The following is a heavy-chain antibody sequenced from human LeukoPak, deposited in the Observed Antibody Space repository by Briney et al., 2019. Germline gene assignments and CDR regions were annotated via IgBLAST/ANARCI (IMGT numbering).Heavy chain of an antibody. V-gene: IGHV3-23*01. J-gene: IGHJ4*02. D-gene: IGHD4-17*01. CDR3: AKVYGDYVFDY. CDR2: ISGSGGST. CDR1: GFTVSSNY. Sequence: GGSLRLSCAASGFTVSSNYMNWVCQAPGKGLEWVSAISGSGGSTYYADSVKGRFTISRDNSKNTLYLQMNSLRAEDTAVYYCAKVYGDYVFDYWGQGTLVTVSS.